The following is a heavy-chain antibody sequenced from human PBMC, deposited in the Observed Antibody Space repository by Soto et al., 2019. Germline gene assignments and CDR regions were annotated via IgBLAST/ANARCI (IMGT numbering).Heavy chain of an antibody. J-gene: IGHJ4*02. CDR1: GGSFSGHY. V-gene: IGHV4-34*01. D-gene: IGHD6-13*01. Sequence: QVQLQQWGAGLLKPSETLSLTCAVYGGSFSGHYWNWIRQPPGKGLEWIGEINHSGSTNYNPSLKSRVTISVDTSQNQFSLQLSSVTAADTAVYYCATRGEQQPFDYWGQGTLVTVSS. CDR2: INHSGST. CDR3: ATRGEQQPFDY.